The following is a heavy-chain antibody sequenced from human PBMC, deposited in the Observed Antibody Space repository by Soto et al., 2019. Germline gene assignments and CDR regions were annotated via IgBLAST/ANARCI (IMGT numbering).Heavy chain of an antibody. CDR3: ARGPEVKYDFWSGYSPPKYYYMDV. V-gene: IGHV1-18*01. CDR1: GYTFTGDG. J-gene: IGHJ6*03. D-gene: IGHD3-3*01. Sequence: GASVKVSCKAPGYTFTGDGISWVRQDPGQGLEWMGWISAYNGNTNYAQKLQGRVTMTTDTSTSTAYMELSSLTAADTAIYYCARGPEVKYDFWSGYSPPKYYYMDVWGKGTTVTVSS. CDR2: ISAYNGNT.